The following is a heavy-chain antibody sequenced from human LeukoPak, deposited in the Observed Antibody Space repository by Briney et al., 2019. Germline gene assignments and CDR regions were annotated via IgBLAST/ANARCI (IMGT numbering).Heavy chain of an antibody. V-gene: IGHV1-2*02. J-gene: IGHJ4*02. CDR3: VRGQPWWDSGYDGDKFDY. Sequence: ASVKVSCKASGDSFTGYYMHWVRQAPGQGLEWMGWINPNSGGTNYVQKFQGRVTMTGDTSISTAYMELSRLRSDDTAVYYCVRGQPWWDSGYDGDKFDYWGQGTLVTVSS. CDR1: GDSFTGYY. D-gene: IGHD5-12*01. CDR2: INPNSGGT.